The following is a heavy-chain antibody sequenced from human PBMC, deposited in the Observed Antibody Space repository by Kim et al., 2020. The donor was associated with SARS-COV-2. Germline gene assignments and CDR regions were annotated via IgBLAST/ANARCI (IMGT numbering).Heavy chain of an antibody. J-gene: IGHJ2*01. D-gene: IGHD2-15*01. CDR2: IERGGGGT. V-gene: IGHV3-74*01. CDR1: GFTFSSYL. CDR3: ARESRGGSWYFDV. Sequence: GGSLRLSCAASGFTFSSYLMHWVRQGPGKGLLWVSHIERGGGGTWDAGSVKGRFTISRDNAKNTLYLQMNSLRAEDTAVYYCARESRGGSWYFDVWGRGTLVTVSS.